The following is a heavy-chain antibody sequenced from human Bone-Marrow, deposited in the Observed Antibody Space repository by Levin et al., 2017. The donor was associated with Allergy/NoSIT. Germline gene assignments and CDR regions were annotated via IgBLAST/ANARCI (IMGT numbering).Heavy chain of an antibody. V-gene: IGHV3-23*01. CDR2: MSADGGTT. D-gene: IGHD5-24*01. CDR3: ARMTTSLNNAMDV. Sequence: ASVKVSCATSGFNLRSHAMSWVRQAPGKGLEWVSVMSADGGTTYDADSVKGRFTISRDNSRNTVYLQMRSLRVEDTALYYCARMTTSLNNAMDVWGQGTTVIVSS. CDR1: GFNLRSHA. J-gene: IGHJ6*02.